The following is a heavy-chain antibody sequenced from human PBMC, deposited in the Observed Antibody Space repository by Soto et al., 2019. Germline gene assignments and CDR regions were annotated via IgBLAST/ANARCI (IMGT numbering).Heavy chain of an antibody. CDR2: IYTGGNT. Sequence: VQLVESGGGLVQPGGSLRLSCAASGFTVSGDYMNWVRQAPGQGLECVSVIYTGGNTYYADSVKGRFTISRDNSKNTVSLQMNDLRPEDTAVYYCARGGGSHWGQGTLVSVSS. D-gene: IGHD3-10*01. CDR1: GFTVSGDY. J-gene: IGHJ4*02. CDR3: ARGGGSH. V-gene: IGHV3-66*01.